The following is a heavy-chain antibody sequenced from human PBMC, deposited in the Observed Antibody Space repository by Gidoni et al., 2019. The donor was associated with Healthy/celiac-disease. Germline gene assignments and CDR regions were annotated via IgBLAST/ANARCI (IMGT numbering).Heavy chain of an antibody. D-gene: IGHD6-19*01. Sequence: EVQLLESGGGLVQPGGCLGLSCAASGFTFSSYALSWVRQAPGKGLEWVSAISGSGGSTYYADSVKGRFTISRDNSKNTLYLQMNSLRAEDTAVYYCAKAHRIAVAQFDPWGQGTLVTVSS. CDR2: ISGSGGST. V-gene: IGHV3-23*01. J-gene: IGHJ5*02. CDR1: GFTFSSYA. CDR3: AKAHRIAVAQFDP.